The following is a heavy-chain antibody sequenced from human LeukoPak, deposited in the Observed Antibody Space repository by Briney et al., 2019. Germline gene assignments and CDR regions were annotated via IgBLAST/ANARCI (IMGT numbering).Heavy chain of an antibody. J-gene: IGHJ4*02. CDR2: ISWNSGSI. CDR3: AKVAPDSSGDYFDY. CDR1: GFTFDDYA. V-gene: IGHV3-9*01. D-gene: IGHD3-22*01. Sequence: GRSLRLSCAASGFTFDDYAMHWVRQAPGKGLEWVSGISWNSGSIGYADSVKGRFTISRDNAKNSLYLQMNSLRAEDTALYYCAKVAPDSSGDYFDYWGQGTLVTVS.